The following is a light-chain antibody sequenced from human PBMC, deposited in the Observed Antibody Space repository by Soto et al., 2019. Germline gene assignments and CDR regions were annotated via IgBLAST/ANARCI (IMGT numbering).Light chain of an antibody. V-gene: IGKV1-5*01. CDR1: QSISNW. J-gene: IGKJ1*01. Sequence: DIQMTQSPSTLSASVGARVPITCRASQSISNWLAWYQQKPGKAPKLLIYDASSLESGVPSRFSGSGSGTEFTLTISSLQPDDFATYYCQQYNSYWTFGQGTKVDIK. CDR3: QQYNSYWT. CDR2: DAS.